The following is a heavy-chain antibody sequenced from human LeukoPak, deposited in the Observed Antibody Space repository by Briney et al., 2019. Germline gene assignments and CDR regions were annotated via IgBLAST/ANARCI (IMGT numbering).Heavy chain of an antibody. CDR3: ARVDRAVD. CDR2: IYYSGST. J-gene: IGHJ4*02. D-gene: IGHD3-10*01. CDR1: GGSISSSSYY. V-gene: IGHV4-39*07. Sequence: SETLSLTCTVSGGSISSSSYYWGWIRQPPGKGLEWIGSIYYSGSTYYNPSLKSRVTISVDTSKNQFSLKLSSVTAADTAVYYCARVDRAVDWGQGTLVTVSS.